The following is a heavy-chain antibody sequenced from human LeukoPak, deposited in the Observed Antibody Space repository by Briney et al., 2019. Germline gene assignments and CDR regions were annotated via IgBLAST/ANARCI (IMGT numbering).Heavy chain of an antibody. Sequence: GASVKVSCKASGYTFTDYYMHWVRQAPGQGLEWMGRINPNSGGTNYAQKFQARVTMTRDTSISTAYMELSRLRSDDTALYYCARPPYNYDGSGYSLGTWGKEPLVTVSS. CDR2: INPNSGGT. V-gene: IGHV1-2*06. D-gene: IGHD3-22*01. CDR1: GYTFTDYY. CDR3: ARPPYNYDGSGYSLGT. J-gene: IGHJ5*02.